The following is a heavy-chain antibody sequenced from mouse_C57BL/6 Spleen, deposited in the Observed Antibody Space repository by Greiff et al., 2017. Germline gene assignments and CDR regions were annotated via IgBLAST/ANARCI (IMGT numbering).Heavy chain of an antibody. D-gene: IGHD3-1*01. V-gene: IGHV5-4*01. J-gene: IGHJ2*01. Sequence: EVMLVESGGGLVKPGGSLKLSCAASGFTFSSYAMSWVRQTPEQRLEWVATISAGGSYTYYPDNVKGRFTISRDNAKNNPYLQMSHLKSEDTAMYYCARDRGFCDYWGQGTTLTVSS. CDR1: GFTFSSYA. CDR3: ARDRGFCDY. CDR2: ISAGGSYT.